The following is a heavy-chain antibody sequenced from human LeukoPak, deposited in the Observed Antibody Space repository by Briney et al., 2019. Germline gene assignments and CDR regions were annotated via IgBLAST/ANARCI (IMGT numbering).Heavy chain of an antibody. CDR2: INPNSGGT. D-gene: IGHD3-3*01. CDR3: ARGITIFGVVISY. J-gene: IGHJ4*02. V-gene: IGHV1-2*02. CDR1: GCTFTGYY. Sequence: ASVKVSCKASGCTFTGYYMHWVRQAPGQGLEWMGWINPNSGGTNYAQKFQGRVTMTRDTSISTAYMELSRLRSDDTAVYYCARGITIFGVVISYWGQGTLVTVSS.